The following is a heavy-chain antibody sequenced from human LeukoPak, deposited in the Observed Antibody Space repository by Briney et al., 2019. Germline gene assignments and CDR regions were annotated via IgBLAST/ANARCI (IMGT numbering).Heavy chain of an antibody. V-gene: IGHV5-10-1*01. CDR1: GYSFTSYW. J-gene: IGHJ6*02. D-gene: IGHD2-2*01. Sequence: GESLKISCKGSGYSFTSYWISWVRQMPGKGLEWMGRIDPSDSYTNYSPSFQGHVTISADKSISTAYLQWSSLKASDTAMYYCASIGVLCSSTRCYHYYYYGMDVWGQGTTVTVSS. CDR3: ASIGVLCSSTRCYHYYYYGMDV. CDR2: IDPSDSYT.